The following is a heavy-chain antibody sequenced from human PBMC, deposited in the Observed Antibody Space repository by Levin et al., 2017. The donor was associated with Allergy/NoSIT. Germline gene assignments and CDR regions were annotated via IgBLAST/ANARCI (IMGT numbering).Heavy chain of an antibody. CDR1: GGSISSGGYS. Sequence: SETLSLTCAVSGGSISSGGYSWSWIRQPPGKGLEWIGYIYHSGSTYYNPSLKSRVTISIDRSKNQFSLKLSSVTAADTAVYYCARVGCSSTSCGWFDPWGQGTLVTVSS. D-gene: IGHD2-2*01. CDR2: IYHSGST. V-gene: IGHV4-30-2*01. CDR3: ARVGCSSTSCGWFDP. J-gene: IGHJ5*02.